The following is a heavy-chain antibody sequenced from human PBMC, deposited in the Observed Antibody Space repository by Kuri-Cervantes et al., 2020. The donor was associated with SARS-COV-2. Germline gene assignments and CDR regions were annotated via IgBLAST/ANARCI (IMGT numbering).Heavy chain of an antibody. D-gene: IGHD2-8*01. Sequence: GESLKISCAASGFTFSSYALYWVRQAPGKGLEWVAVISYDRSNKYYADSVKGRFNISRDNSKNKMYLQMNSLRSEDTAVYYCARDGGGDCTNGVCSLYGIDVWGQGTTVTVSS. J-gene: IGHJ6*02. CDR3: ARDGGGDCTNGVCSLYGIDV. CDR1: GFTFSSYA. V-gene: IGHV3-30*01. CDR2: ISYDRSNK.